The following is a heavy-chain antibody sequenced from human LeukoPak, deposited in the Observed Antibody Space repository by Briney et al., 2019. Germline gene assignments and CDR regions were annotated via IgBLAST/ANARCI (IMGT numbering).Heavy chain of an antibody. V-gene: IGHV5-51*01. D-gene: IGHD5-24*01. J-gene: IGHJ4*02. CDR3: ARPQGRVDY. Sequence: GESLKISCKASGYSFTSYWIGWVRQLPGKGLEWMGIIYPGDSDTKYSPSFEGQVTISADKSISTAYLQWGSLKALDTAMYYCARPQGRVDYWGQGTLVTVSS. CDR1: GYSFTSYW. CDR2: IYPGDSDT.